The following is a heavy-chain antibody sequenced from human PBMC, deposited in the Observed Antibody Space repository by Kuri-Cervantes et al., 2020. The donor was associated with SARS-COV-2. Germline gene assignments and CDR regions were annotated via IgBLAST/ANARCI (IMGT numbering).Heavy chain of an antibody. V-gene: IGHV3-33*01. CDR2: IWYDGSNK. Sequence: GGSLRLSCAASGFTFSSYGMHWVRQAPGKGLEWVAVIWYDGSNKYYADSVKGRFTISRDNAKNSLYLQMNSLTAEDTAVYYCAGDRGNWYFDLWGRGTLVTVSS. CDR1: GFTFSSYG. J-gene: IGHJ2*01. D-gene: IGHD3-10*01. CDR3: AGDRGNWYFDL.